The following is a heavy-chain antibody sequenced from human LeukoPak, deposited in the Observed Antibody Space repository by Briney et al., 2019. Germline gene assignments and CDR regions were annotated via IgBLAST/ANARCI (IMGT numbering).Heavy chain of an antibody. CDR2: IYTSGST. V-gene: IGHV4-61*02. Sequence: SETLSLTCTVSGGSISSGSYYWSWIRQPAGKGLEWIGRIYTSGSTNYNPSLKSRVTISVDTSKNQFSLKLSSVTAADTAVYYCARTTFDILTGYPTGPSDYWGQGTLVTVSS. D-gene: IGHD3-9*01. CDR1: GGSISSGSYY. CDR3: ARTTFDILTGYPTGPSDY. J-gene: IGHJ4*02.